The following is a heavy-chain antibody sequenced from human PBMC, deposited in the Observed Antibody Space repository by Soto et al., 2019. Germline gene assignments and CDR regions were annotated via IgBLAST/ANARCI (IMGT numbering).Heavy chain of an antibody. V-gene: IGHV3-7*05. CDR1: GFTFSSYW. CDR3: ARDRDGFLEWPMFYSSYYYYYGTDV. J-gene: IGHJ6*04. D-gene: IGHD3-3*01. CDR2: IKQDGSEK. Sequence: PGGSLRLSCAASGFTFSSYWMSWVRQAPGKGLEWVANIKQDGSEKYYVDSVKGRFTISRDNAKNSLYLQMNSLRAEDTAVYYCARDRDGFLEWPMFYSSYYYYYGTDVLRDAPTVTVPQ.